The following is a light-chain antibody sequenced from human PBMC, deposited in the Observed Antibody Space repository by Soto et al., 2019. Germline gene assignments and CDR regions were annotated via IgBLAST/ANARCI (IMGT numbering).Light chain of an antibody. CDR1: QSVSSN. CDR2: GAS. V-gene: IGKV3-15*01. Sequence: EIVMTQSPASLSVSPGERATLSCRASQSVSSNLAWYQQRPGQAPRLLIYGASIRATGIPAKFSGSGSGTEFTLTISSPQSVDFAVYYCQQCNNWPQTFGQGTKLEIK. J-gene: IGKJ2*01. CDR3: QQCNNWPQT.